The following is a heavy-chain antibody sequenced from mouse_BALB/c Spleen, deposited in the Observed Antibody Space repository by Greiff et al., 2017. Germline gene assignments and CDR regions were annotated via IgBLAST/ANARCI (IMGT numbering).Heavy chain of an antibody. D-gene: IGHD3-1*01. Sequence: VQLQESGAELARPGASVKLSCKASGYTFTSYWMQWVKQRPGQGLEWIGAIYPGDGDTRYTQKFKGKATLTADKSSSTAYMQLSSLASEDSAVYYCARKGYGDYWGQGTTLTVSS. J-gene: IGHJ2*01. V-gene: IGHV1-87*01. CDR2: IYPGDGDT. CDR3: ARKGYGDY. CDR1: GYTFTSYW.